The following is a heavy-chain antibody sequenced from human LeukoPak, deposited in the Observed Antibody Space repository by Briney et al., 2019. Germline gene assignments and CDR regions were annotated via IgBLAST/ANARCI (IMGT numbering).Heavy chain of an antibody. Sequence: SETLSLTCTVSGGSISSYYWSWIRQPPGKGLEWIGYIYYSGSTNYNPSLKSQVTISVDTSKNQFSLKLSSVTAADTAVYYCARAKGYYDSSGYGIDPWGQGTLVTVSS. D-gene: IGHD3-22*01. CDR2: IYYSGST. J-gene: IGHJ5*02. CDR3: ARAKGYYDSSGYGIDP. CDR1: GGSISSYY. V-gene: IGHV4-59*01.